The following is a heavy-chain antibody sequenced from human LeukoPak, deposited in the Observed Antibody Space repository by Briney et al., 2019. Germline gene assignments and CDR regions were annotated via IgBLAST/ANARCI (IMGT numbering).Heavy chain of an antibody. D-gene: IGHD3-22*01. CDR2: IYYTGST. J-gene: IGHJ3*02. Sequence: SETLSLTCTVSGGSISSSSYYWGWIRQPPGKGLEWMGSIYYTGSTYYNPSLQSRVTISVDTSKNQFSLKLSSVPAADTAVYYCARTRMYYYDSSGYYYVDAFDIWGQGTMVTVSS. CDR1: GGSISSSSYY. CDR3: ARTRMYYYDSSGYYYVDAFDI. V-gene: IGHV4-39*01.